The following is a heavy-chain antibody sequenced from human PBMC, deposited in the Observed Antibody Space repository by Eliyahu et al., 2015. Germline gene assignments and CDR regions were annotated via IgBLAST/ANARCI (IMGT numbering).Heavy chain of an antibody. Sequence: QVQLVQSGAEVKKPGASVKVSCKASGYTFTSYGISWVRQAPGQGLEWMGWISAYNGNTNYAQKLQGRVTMTTDTSTSTAYMELRSLRSDDTAVYYCARDLAGAWEAGNYYYYYGMDVWGQGTTVTVSS. V-gene: IGHV1-18*01. CDR2: ISAYNGNT. D-gene: IGHD1-26*01. CDR3: ARDLAGAWEAGNYYYYYGMDV. CDR1: GYTFTSYG. J-gene: IGHJ6*02.